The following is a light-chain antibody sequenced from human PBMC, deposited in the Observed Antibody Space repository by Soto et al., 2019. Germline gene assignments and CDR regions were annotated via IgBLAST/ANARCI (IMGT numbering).Light chain of an antibody. J-gene: IGLJ2*01. Sequence: QAVVTQPASVSGSPGQSITISCTGTSSDIGGYNYVSWYQQHPGKAPKLIIYDVSNRPSGVSNRFSGSKSGNTASLTISGLQAEDEADYYCSSYISSSTLDVVFGGGTKVTVL. CDR2: DVS. V-gene: IGLV2-14*01. CDR1: SSDIGGYNY. CDR3: SSYISSSTLDVV.